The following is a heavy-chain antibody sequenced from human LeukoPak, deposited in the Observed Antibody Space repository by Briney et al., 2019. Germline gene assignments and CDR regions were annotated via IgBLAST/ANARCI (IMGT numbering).Heavy chain of an antibody. D-gene: IGHD3-10*01. CDR2: INHSGST. Sequence: SETLSLTCAVYGGSFSGYYWSWIRQPPGKGLEWIGEINHSGSTNYNPSLKSRVTISVDTSKNQFSLKLSSVTAADTAEYYCARTPYYYDAFDIWGQGTMVTVSS. CDR1: GGSFSGYY. J-gene: IGHJ3*02. V-gene: IGHV4-34*01. CDR3: ARTPYYYDAFDI.